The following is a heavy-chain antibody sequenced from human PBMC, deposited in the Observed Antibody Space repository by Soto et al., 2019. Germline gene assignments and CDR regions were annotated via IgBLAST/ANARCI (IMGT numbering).Heavy chain of an antibody. J-gene: IGHJ4*02. V-gene: IGHV4-59*01. Sequence: PSETLSLTCTASGGSFTGYYWSWIRQPPGKGLEWIGYIYYSGSTKYNPSLESRVTISLDTSENQFSLKLSSVTAADTAVYYCASVQNWNDFDYWGQGTLVTVSS. D-gene: IGHD1-1*01. CDR1: GGSFTGYY. CDR3: ASVQNWNDFDY. CDR2: IYYSGST.